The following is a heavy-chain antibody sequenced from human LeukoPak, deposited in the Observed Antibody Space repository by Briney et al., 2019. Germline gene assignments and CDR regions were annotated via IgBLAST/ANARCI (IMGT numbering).Heavy chain of an antibody. CDR2: IYYSGST. Sequence: SETLSLTCTVSGVSISSGDYYWSWIRQPPGKGLEWIGYIYYSGSTYYNPSLKSRVTISVDTSKNQFSLKLSSVTAADTAVYYCAGQWLGVGLWYFDLWGRGTLVTVSS. V-gene: IGHV4-30-4*01. CDR1: GVSISSGDYY. CDR3: AGQWLGVGLWYFDL. D-gene: IGHD6-19*01. J-gene: IGHJ2*01.